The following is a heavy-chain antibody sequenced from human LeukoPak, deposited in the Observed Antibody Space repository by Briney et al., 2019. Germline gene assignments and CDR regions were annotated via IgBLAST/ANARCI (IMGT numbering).Heavy chain of an antibody. J-gene: IGHJ6*02. D-gene: IGHD3-10*01. CDR3: ARHTYYYGSGSLYYYYYGMDV. Sequence: SETLSLTCTVPGGSISSYYWSWIRQPPGKGLEWIGYIYYSGSTNYNPSLKSRVTISVDTSKNQFSLKLSSVTAADTAVYYCARHTYYYGSGSLYYYYYGMDVWAQGTTVTVSS. CDR1: GGSISSYY. CDR2: IYYSGST. V-gene: IGHV4-59*08.